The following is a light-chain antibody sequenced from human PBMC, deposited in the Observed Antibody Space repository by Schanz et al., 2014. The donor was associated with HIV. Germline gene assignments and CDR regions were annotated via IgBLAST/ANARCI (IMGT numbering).Light chain of an antibody. Sequence: QSALTQPASVSGSPGQSITLSCTGTSNDIGAYNYVSWYQQHPDKAPKLLIFDVTNRPSDISYRFSGSKSGITASLTISGLQSDDEANYYCSSYANTDTVLFGGGTKVTV. CDR2: DVT. J-gene: IGLJ2*01. V-gene: IGLV2-14*03. CDR3: SSYANTDTVL. CDR1: SNDIGAYNY.